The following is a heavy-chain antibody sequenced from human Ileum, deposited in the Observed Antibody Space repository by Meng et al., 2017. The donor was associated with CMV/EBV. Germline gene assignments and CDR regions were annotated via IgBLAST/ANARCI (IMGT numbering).Heavy chain of an antibody. J-gene: IGHJ4*02. CDR1: GFQFSDFY. Sequence: SCAASGFQFSDFYMYWIRQAPGKGLEWIAYIDSNGTTMFYADFVKGRFTISRDNAKSCLYLQMNSLRADDSAVYYCATDANWYTMSPHWGQGTLVTVSS. CDR2: IDSNGTTM. CDR3: ATDANWYTMSPH. D-gene: IGHD3-10*02. V-gene: IGHV3-11*01.